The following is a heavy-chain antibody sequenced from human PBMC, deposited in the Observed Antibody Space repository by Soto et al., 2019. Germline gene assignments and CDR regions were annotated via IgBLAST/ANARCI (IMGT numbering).Heavy chain of an antibody. CDR1: GFTFSSYS. J-gene: IGHJ3*02. CDR2: ISSSSSYI. D-gene: IGHD6-19*01. V-gene: IGHV3-21*01. CDR3: ARDSGYSSGWYEHRAFDI. Sequence: GWSLRLSCAASGFTFSSYSMNWVRQAPGKGLEWVSSISSSSSYIYYADSVKGRFTISRDNAKNSLYLQMNSLRAEDTAVYYCARDSGYSSGWYEHRAFDIWGQGTMVTVSS.